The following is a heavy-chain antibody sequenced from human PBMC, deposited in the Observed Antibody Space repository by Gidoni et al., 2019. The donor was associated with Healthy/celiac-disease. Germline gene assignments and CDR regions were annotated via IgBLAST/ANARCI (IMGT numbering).Heavy chain of an antibody. CDR2: IIPIFGTA. V-gene: IGHV1-69*01. Sequence: QVQLVQSGAEVKKPGSSVKVSCKASGGTLSSYAISWVRQAPGQGLEWMGGIIPIFGTANYAQKFQGRVTITADESTSTAYIELSSLRSEDTAVYYCASTYCGGDCNYYYYYMDVWGKGTTVTVSS. CDR3: ASTYCGGDCNYYYYYMDV. CDR1: GGTLSSYA. J-gene: IGHJ6*03. D-gene: IGHD2-21*02.